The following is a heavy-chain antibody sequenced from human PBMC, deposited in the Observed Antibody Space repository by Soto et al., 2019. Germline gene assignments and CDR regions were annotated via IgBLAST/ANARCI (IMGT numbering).Heavy chain of an antibody. D-gene: IGHD3-10*01. CDR3: VRSMGVWFSGGMDV. CDR1: EFTFSSYA. Sequence: QVQLVESGGGVVQPGRSLRLSCAASEFTFSSYAMHWVRQAPGKGLEWVTVISYDGSDKYYADSVKGRFTISRDNSKNTLYLQMNSLRAEDTAVYYCVRSMGVWFSGGMDVWGQGTTVTVSS. V-gene: IGHV3-30-3*01. J-gene: IGHJ6*02. CDR2: ISYDGSDK.